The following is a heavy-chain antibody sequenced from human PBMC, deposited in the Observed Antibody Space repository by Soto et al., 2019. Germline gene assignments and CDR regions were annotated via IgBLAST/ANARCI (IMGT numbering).Heavy chain of an antibody. CDR3: ARRSGMRVPGASYYISYGVDV. CDR1: GGSISSGSYY. J-gene: IGHJ6*02. Sequence: QLQLQESGPGLVKPSETLSLTCTVSGGSISSGSYYWGWVRQPPGKGLEWIGSVDYRGSTYYSPSLKSRLTMSVDPSKNQFSLNLRSVTAADTAVYYCARRSGMRVPGASYYISYGVDVWGRGTTVTVSS. D-gene: IGHD2-2*01. CDR2: VDYRGST. V-gene: IGHV4-39*01.